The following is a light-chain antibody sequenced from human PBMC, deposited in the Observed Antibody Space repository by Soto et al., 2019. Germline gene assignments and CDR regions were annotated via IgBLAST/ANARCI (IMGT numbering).Light chain of an antibody. CDR3: HQTYSAPPT. Sequence: DIQMTQSPSSLSASVGDRVAITCRAGQGITNYLNWYQHKTGEAPKLLISTASRLQSGVPSRFSGSGSGTDFTLTISSLQPEDFETYHCHQTYSAPPTFGQGTKLEI. V-gene: IGKV1-39*01. CDR2: TAS. CDR1: QGITNY. J-gene: IGKJ2*01.